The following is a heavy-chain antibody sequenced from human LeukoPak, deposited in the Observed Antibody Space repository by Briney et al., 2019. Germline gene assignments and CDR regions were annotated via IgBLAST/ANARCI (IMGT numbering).Heavy chain of an antibody. Sequence: ASVTVSCKASGYTFTSYGISWVRQAPGQGLEWMGWISAYNGNTNYAQKLQGRVTMTTDTSTSTAYMELRSLRSDDTAVYYCARDKYSYGYEYYYYYGMDVWGQGTTVTVSS. J-gene: IGHJ6*02. V-gene: IGHV1-18*01. D-gene: IGHD5-18*01. CDR3: ARDKYSYGYEYYYYYGMDV. CDR2: ISAYNGNT. CDR1: GYTFTSYG.